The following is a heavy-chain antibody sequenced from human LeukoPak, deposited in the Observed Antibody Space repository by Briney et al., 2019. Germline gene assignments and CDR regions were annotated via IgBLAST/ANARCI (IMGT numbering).Heavy chain of an antibody. J-gene: IGHJ1*01. CDR1: GFTFSSYA. D-gene: IGHD1-14*01. CDR2: ISGSGGST. Sequence: GGSLRLSCAASGFTFSSYAMSWVRQAPGKGLEWVSAISGSGGSTYYADSVKGRLTISRDNSKNTLYLQMNSLRAEDTAVYYCANPNRIGPFQHWGQGTLVTVSS. V-gene: IGHV3-23*01. CDR3: ANPNRIGPFQH.